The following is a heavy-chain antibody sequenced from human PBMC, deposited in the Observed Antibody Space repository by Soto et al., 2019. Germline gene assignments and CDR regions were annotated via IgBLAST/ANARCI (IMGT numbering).Heavy chain of an antibody. V-gene: IGHV1-18*01. D-gene: IGHD3-22*01. Sequence: ASVKVSCKASGYTFTSYGISWVRQAPGQGLEWMGWISAYNGSTNYAQKRQGTVTMTTDTPTSTAYMELRSLRSDDPAVHYCARDAPGYDRTPLDYWGQGTLVTVSS. CDR2: ISAYNGST. J-gene: IGHJ4*02. CDR1: GYTFTSYG. CDR3: ARDAPGYDRTPLDY.